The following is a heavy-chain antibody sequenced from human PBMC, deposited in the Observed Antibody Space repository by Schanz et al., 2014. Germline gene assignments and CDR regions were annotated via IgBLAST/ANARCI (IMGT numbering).Heavy chain of an antibody. CDR2: IYSGIGA. CDR1: GFTVSSNH. CDR3: AKQIHYDILTVTRN. Sequence: DVPLLESGGGLVQPGGSLRLSCAASGFTVSSNHMSWVRQAPGKGLEWVSVIYSGIGAYYADSVKDRFTVSRDNSKNTLYLQMNSLRAEDTAVYYCAKQIHYDILTVTRNWGQGTLVTVSS. J-gene: IGHJ4*02. V-gene: IGHV3-66*01. D-gene: IGHD3-9*01.